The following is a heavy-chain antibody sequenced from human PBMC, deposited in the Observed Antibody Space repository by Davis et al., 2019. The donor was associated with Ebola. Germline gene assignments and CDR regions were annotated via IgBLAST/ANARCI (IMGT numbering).Heavy chain of an antibody. CDR2: ISTYNGNT. CDR1: GYSLTDDV. J-gene: IGHJ4*02. CDR3: ERDVRGITGPSEY. V-gene: IGHV1-18*01. D-gene: IGHD1-1*01. Sequence: AASVKVSCKASGYSLTDDVISWVRQAPGQGLEWMGCISTYNGNTNYAQKVQGRLTMTTDTSTSTAYMELRSLRYDDTARYYCERDVRGITGPSEYWGQGTLVTVSP.